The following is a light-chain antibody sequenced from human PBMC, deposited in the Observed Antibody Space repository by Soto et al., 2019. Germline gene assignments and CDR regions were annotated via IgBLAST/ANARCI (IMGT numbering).Light chain of an antibody. Sequence: QSALTQSASVSGSPGQSITISCTATSNDVGGYNLVSWYQQHSGKAPKLMIYEGSKRPSGVSNRFSGSKSGNTASLTISGIQAEDESDYYFCSYAGSVVFGGGTKLTVL. CDR1: SNDVGGYNL. CDR3: CSYAGSVV. J-gene: IGLJ2*01. V-gene: IGLV2-23*01. CDR2: EGS.